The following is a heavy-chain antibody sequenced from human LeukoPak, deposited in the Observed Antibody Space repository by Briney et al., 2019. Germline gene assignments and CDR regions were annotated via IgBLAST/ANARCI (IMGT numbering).Heavy chain of an antibody. CDR2: IGRDGRVA. CDR1: GFNFYRFT. CDR3: ARGIMMVRGAYDY. V-gene: IGHV3-43*01. D-gene: IGHD3-10*01. Sequence: GGSLRLSCTASGFNFYRFTMHWVRQSPGKGLEWVSFIGRDGRVASYADSVKGRFTISRDNAKNSLYLQMNSLRAEDTAVYYCARGIMMVRGAYDYWGQGILVTVSS. J-gene: IGHJ4*02.